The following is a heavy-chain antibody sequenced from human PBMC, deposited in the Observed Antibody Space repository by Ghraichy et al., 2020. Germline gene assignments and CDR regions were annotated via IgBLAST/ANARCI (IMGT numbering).Heavy chain of an antibody. D-gene: IGHD3-22*01. J-gene: IGHJ6*02. V-gene: IGHV4-59*01. Sequence: ETLSLTCTVSGGSISSYYWSWIRQPPGKGLEWIGYIYYSGSTNYNPSLKSRVTISVDTSKNQFSLKLSSVTAADTAVYYCARVPSPDYYDSSGYIRTYYYGMDVWGQGTTVTVSS. CDR1: GGSISSYY. CDR3: ARVPSPDYYDSSGYIRTYYYGMDV. CDR2: IYYSGST.